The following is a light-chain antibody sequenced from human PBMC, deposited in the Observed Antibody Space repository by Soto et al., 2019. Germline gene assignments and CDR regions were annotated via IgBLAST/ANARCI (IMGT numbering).Light chain of an antibody. CDR1: SSDVGSYNL. CDR2: EGS. Sequence: QSALTQPASVSGSPGQSITLSCTGTSSDVGSYNLVSWYQQHPGKAPKLMIYEGSKRPSGVSNRFSGSKSGNTASLTISGLRAEDVADYYCCSFAGSNTFVFGTGTKVTVL. CDR3: CSFAGSNTFV. V-gene: IGLV2-23*03. J-gene: IGLJ1*01.